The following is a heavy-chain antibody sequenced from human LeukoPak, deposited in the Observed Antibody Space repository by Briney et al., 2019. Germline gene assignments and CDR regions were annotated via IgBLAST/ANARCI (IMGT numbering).Heavy chain of an antibody. CDR2: IVVGSGNT. D-gene: IGHD3-22*01. CDR1: GFTFISSA. CDR3: AADPSYSSGYRYYFDY. Sequence: SVKVSFKTSGFTFISSAVQWVRQARGQRLEWIGWIVVGSGNTNYAQKFQERVTITRDMSTSTAYMELSSLRSEDTAAYYCAADPSYSSGYRYYFDYWGQGTLVTVSS. V-gene: IGHV1-58*01. J-gene: IGHJ4*02.